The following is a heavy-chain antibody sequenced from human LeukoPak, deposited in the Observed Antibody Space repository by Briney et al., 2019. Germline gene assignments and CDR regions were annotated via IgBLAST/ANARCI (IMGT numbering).Heavy chain of an antibody. D-gene: IGHD3-3*01. Sequence: PGGSLRLSCAASGFTFSSYSMNWVRQAPGKGLEWVSAISGSGGSTYYADSVKGRFTISRDNSKNTLYLQMNSLRAEDTAVYYCAKVATIFGVVIIASGYYFDYWGQGTLVTVSS. V-gene: IGHV3-23*01. CDR1: GFTFSSYS. CDR3: AKVATIFGVVIIASGYYFDY. J-gene: IGHJ4*02. CDR2: ISGSGGST.